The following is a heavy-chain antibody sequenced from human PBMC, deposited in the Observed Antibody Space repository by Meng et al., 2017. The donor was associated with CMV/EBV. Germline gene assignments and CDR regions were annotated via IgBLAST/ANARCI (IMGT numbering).Heavy chain of an antibody. D-gene: IGHD6-13*01. V-gene: IGHV1-69*16. J-gene: IGHJ5*02. Sequence: SVKVSCKASGGTFSSYTISWVRQAPGQGLEWMGRIIPILGIANYAQKFQGRVTITTDESTSTAYMELSSLRSEDTAVYYCARVGISSSWYEPGTGWFDPWGQGTLVTVSS. CDR1: GGTFSSYT. CDR3: ARVGISSSWYEPGTGWFDP. CDR2: IIPILGIA.